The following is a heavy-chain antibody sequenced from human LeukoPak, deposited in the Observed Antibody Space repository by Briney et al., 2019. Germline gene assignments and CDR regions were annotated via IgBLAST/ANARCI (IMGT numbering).Heavy chain of an antibody. J-gene: IGHJ4*02. CDR3: ARDKCGAYCGGD. D-gene: IGHD2-21*01. CDR2: ISYDGSNK. CDR1: GFTFSSYA. V-gene: IGHV3-30-3*01. Sequence: SGGSLRLSCAASGFTFSSYAMHWVRQAPGKGLEWVAVISYDGSNKYYADSVKGRFTISRDNSKNTLYLQMNSLRAEDTAVYYCARDKCGAYCGGDWGQGTLVTVSS.